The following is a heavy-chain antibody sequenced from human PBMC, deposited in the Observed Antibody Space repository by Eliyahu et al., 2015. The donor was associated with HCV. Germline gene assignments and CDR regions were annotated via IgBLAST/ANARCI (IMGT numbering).Heavy chain of an antibody. J-gene: IGHJ5*02. CDR1: GFTLGSYA. Sequence: EEQLWESGGGLVQPGGSLRLSCAASGFTLGSYAMSWVRQAPGEGLEWVSGISDTGGSTHYADSVKGRCTISRDNPKNMLFLQMNTLRAEDTAVYYCVKDRAYSRSWRVFGWFDPWGQGTLVTVSS. CDR3: VKDRAYSRSWRVFGWFDP. V-gene: IGHV3-23*01. CDR2: ISDTGGST. D-gene: IGHD6-13*01.